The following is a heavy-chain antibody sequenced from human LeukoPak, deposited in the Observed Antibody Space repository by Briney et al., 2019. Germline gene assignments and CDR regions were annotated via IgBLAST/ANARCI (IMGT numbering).Heavy chain of an antibody. CDR1: GFIVSNSY. J-gene: IGHJ4*02. CDR2: ISGSGGST. CDR3: HIMITFGGVIKNDY. Sequence: QSGGSLRLSCAASGFIVSNSYMSWVRQAPGKGLEWVSAISGSGGSTYYADSVKGRFTISRDNSKNTLYLQMNSLRAEDTAVYYCHIMITFGGVIKNDYWGQGTLVTVSS. V-gene: IGHV3-23*01. D-gene: IGHD3-16*02.